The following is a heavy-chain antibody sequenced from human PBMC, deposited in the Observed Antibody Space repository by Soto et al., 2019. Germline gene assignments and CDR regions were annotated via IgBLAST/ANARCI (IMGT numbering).Heavy chain of an antibody. CDR1: GGSVRVPDW. CDR3: ARVRQGCSANNCYFDP. Sequence: SETLSLTCTLSGGSVRVPDWWNWVRQSPDKGLEWIAEVHISGHSNYNPSLRSRVSVSIDSSKNQFYLNLNSVTAADTAIYYCARVRQGCSANNCYFDPWGQGTQGTVSS. CDR2: VHISGHS. V-gene: IGHV4-4*02. D-gene: IGHD1-1*01. J-gene: IGHJ5*01.